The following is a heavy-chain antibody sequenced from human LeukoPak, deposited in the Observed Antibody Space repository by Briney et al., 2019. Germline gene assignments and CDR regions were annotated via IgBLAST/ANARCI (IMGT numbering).Heavy chain of an antibody. V-gene: IGHV4-59*01. J-gene: IGHJ3*02. D-gene: IGHD3-22*01. CDR1: GGSISSYY. Sequence: SETLSLTCTVSGGSISSYYWSWIRQPPGKGLEWIGYIYYSGSTNYIPSLKSRVTISVDTSKNQFSLKLSSVTAADTAVYYCARDYYDSSGYLAFDIWGQGTMVTVSS. CDR3: ARDYYDSSGYLAFDI. CDR2: IYYSGST.